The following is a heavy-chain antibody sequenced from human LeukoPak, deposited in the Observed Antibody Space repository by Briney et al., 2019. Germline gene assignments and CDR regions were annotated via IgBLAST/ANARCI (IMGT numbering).Heavy chain of an antibody. CDR2: IYPGDSDT. D-gene: IGHD5-18*01. J-gene: IGHJ3*02. CDR1: GDSFTSYW. V-gene: IGHV5-51*01. Sequence: GESLKISCKGSGDSFTSYWIGWVRQMPGKGLEWMGIIYPGDSDTRYSPSFQGQVTISVDKSISTAYLQWSSLKASDTAMYYCARLSAMALYDAFDIWGQGTMVTVSS. CDR3: ARLSAMALYDAFDI.